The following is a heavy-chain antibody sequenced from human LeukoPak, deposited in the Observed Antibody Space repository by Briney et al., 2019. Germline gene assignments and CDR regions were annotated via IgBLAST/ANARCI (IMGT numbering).Heavy chain of an antibody. V-gene: IGHV4-59*08. CDR2: VSYSMDR. CDR3: VRLGYCDNGCCYFEH. CDR1: GGSITSGY. J-gene: IGHJ4*02. Sequence: SETLSLTCSVSGGSITSGYWSWVRQPPGKGLEWIGYVSYSMDRNNKPSLRSRLTISPDTSRNESSLQLTSVTAADTAVYYCVRLGYCDNGCCYFEHWGQGTLVTVS. D-gene: IGHD2-8*01.